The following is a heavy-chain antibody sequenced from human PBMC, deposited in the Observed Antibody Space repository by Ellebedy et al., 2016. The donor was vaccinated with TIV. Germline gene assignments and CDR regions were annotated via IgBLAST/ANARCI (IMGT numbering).Heavy chain of an antibody. CDR1: GFTFSSYS. D-gene: IGHD3-3*01. V-gene: IGHV3-48*01. J-gene: IGHJ4*02. CDR3: AEDLVGGSDY. Sequence: GGSLRLSCAASGFTFSSYSMNWVRQAPGKGLEWVSYISSSSSTIYYADSVKGRFTISRDNAKNSLYLQMNSLRAEDTAVYYCAEDLVGGSDYWGQGTLVTVSS. CDR2: ISSSSSTI.